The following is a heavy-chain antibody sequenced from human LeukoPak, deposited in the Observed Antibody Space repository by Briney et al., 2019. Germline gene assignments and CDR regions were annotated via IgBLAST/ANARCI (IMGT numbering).Heavy chain of an antibody. Sequence: PGGSLRLSCAASGFMFSSYAMNWVRQAPGKGLEWVSGLSGSGGSTYYADSVKGRFTISRDNSKNTLYLQMNSLRAEDTAVYYCAKSPLDIVLVVYAKYYFDYWGQGTLVTVSS. CDR3: AKSPLDIVLVVYAKYYFDY. V-gene: IGHV3-23*01. J-gene: IGHJ4*02. D-gene: IGHD2-8*02. CDR2: LSGSGGST. CDR1: GFMFSSYA.